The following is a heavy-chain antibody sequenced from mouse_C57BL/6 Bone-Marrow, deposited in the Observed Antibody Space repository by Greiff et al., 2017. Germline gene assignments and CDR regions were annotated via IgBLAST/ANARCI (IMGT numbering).Heavy chain of an antibody. CDR2: ISDGGSYT. D-gene: IGHD4-1*01. Sequence: EVHLVESGGGLVKPGGSLKLSCAASGFTFSSYAMSWVRQTPEKRLEWVATISDGGSYTYYPDNVKGRFTISRDNAKNNLYLQMSHLKSEDTAMYYCARERELGRGRYFDVWGTGTTVTVSS. CDR1: GFTFSSYA. J-gene: IGHJ1*03. V-gene: IGHV5-4*01. CDR3: ARERELGRGRYFDV.